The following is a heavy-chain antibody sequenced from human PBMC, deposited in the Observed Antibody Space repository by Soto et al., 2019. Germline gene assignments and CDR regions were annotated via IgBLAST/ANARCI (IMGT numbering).Heavy chain of an antibody. CDR3: ARHQSSSWYIWLDP. V-gene: IGHV4-39*01. CDR2: IYYSGST. D-gene: IGHD6-13*01. CDR1: GGSISSSSYY. Sequence: ASETLSLTCTVSGGSISSSSYYWGWIRQPPGKGLEWIGSIYYSGSTYYNPSLKSRVTISVDTSKNQFSLKLSSVTAADTAVYYCARHQSSSWYIWLDPWGQGTLVTVYS. J-gene: IGHJ5*02.